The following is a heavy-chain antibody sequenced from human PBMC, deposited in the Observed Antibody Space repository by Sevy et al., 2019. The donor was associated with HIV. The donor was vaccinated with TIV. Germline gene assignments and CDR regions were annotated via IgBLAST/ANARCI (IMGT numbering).Heavy chain of an antibody. CDR2: IYSGVTT. CDR3: ARLSVYYYDSSGYYTTGNAFDI. V-gene: IGHV3-53*01. CDR1: GFTVSNSY. D-gene: IGHD3-22*01. J-gene: IGHJ3*02. Sequence: GGSLRLSCAASGFTVSNSYMSWVRQAPGKGLEWVSIIYSGVTTSYADSVRGRFTISRDNSKNTLSLQRNSLRAEDTAVYYCARLSVYYYDSSGYYTTGNAFDIWGQGTMVTVSS.